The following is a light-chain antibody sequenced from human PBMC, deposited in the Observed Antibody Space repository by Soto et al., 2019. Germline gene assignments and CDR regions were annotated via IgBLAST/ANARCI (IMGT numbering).Light chain of an antibody. J-gene: IGKJ4*01. CDR2: GAS. CDR3: QQYNNWPQLT. CDR1: QSVGNN. V-gene: IGKV3-15*01. Sequence: RVMTQSPATLSVSPGERATLSCRASQSVGNNLAWYQQKPGQAPRLLIYGASTRATGIPARFSGGGSGTEFTLTISSLRSEVFAVFFCQQYNNWPQLTFGGGTKVEIK.